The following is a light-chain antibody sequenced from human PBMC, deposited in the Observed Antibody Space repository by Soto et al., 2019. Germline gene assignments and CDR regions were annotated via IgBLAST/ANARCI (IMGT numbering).Light chain of an antibody. CDR2: DAS. Sequence: EVVFTQSPCTLSLSPVERATLSCRASQSVSSSYLAWYQQKPGQAPRLLIYDASRRATGIPARFSGSGSGADFTLTISSLEPEDFAVYYCQQRSSWPITFGQGTRLEIK. CDR1: QSVSSSY. V-gene: IGKV3D-20*02. J-gene: IGKJ5*01. CDR3: QQRSSWPIT.